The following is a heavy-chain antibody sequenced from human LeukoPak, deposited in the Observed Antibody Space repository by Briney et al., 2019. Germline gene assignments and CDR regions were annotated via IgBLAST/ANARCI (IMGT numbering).Heavy chain of an antibody. CDR3: ARLQSYYDFWSGPSKGALDY. D-gene: IGHD3-3*01. CDR1: GGSISSYY. Sequence: SETLSLTCTVSGGSISSYYWSWIRQPPGKGLEWIGYIYYSGSTNYNPSLKSRVTISVDTSKNQFSLKLSSVTAADTAVYYCARLQSYYDFWSGPSKGALDYWGQGTLVTVSS. V-gene: IGHV4-59*08. CDR2: IYYSGST. J-gene: IGHJ4*02.